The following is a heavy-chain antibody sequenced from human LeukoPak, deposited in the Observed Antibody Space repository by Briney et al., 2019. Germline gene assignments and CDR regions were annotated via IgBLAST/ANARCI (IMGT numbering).Heavy chain of an antibody. CDR1: GFPISSGYY. CDR2: IHPSGTM. CDR3: AREAERRVVN. V-gene: IGHV4-38-2*02. D-gene: IGHD1-1*01. Sequence: SETLSLTCVASGFPISSGYYWGWIRQPPGEGLEWIGNIHPSGTMFHNSSLNSRVTMSIDTSKNQFSLKLSSVTAADTAVYYCAREAERRVVNWGQGTLVTVSS. J-gene: IGHJ4*02.